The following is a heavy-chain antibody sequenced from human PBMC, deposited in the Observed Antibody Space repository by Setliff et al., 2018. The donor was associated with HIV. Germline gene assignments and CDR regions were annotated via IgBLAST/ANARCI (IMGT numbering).Heavy chain of an antibody. J-gene: IGHJ4*02. CDR2: INHSGST. CDR3: ARGLYGSGSFFFDS. CDR1: GGSFSGYY. Sequence: SETLSLTCAVYGGSFSGYYWSWIRQPPGKGLEWIGEINHSGSTNYNPSLKSRVTISVDTSKRQFSLKLTSVTAADTAVYYCARGLYGSGSFFFDSWGRGTLVTVSS. D-gene: IGHD3-10*01. V-gene: IGHV4-34*01.